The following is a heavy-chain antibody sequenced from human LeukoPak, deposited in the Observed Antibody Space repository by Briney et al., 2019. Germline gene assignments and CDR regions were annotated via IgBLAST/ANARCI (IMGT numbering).Heavy chain of an antibody. CDR3: ARGRYCSGGSCYHDWFDP. V-gene: IGHV1-18*01. D-gene: IGHD2-15*01. J-gene: IGHJ5*02. CDR1: GYTFTSYG. CDR2: ISAYNGNT. Sequence: ASVKVSCKASGYTFTSYGISWVRQAPGQGLEWMGWISAYNGNTNYAQKLQGRVTMTTDTSTSTAYMELRSLRSDDTAVHYCARGRYCSGGSCYHDWFDPWGQGTLVTVSS.